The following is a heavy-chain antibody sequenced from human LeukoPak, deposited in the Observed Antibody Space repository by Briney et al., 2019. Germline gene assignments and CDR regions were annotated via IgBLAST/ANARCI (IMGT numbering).Heavy chain of an antibody. CDR3: ARHVTGTTRFDY. CDR1: GGSISSYY. V-gene: IGHV4-59*12. CDR2: IYYSGST. D-gene: IGHD1-7*01. J-gene: IGHJ4*02. Sequence: SETLSLTCTVSGGSISSYYWSWIRQPPGKGLEWIGYIYYSGSTNYNPSLKSRVAISVDTSKNQFSLKLSSVTAADTAVYYCARHVTGTTRFDYWGQGILVTVSS.